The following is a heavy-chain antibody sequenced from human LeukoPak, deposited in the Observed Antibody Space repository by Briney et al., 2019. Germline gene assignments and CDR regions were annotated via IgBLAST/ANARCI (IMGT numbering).Heavy chain of an antibody. CDR3: ASKLASGSYFTF. J-gene: IGHJ4*02. D-gene: IGHD1-26*01. Sequence: PSETLSLTCTVSGGSISSGDYYWSWIRQPPGKGLEWIGYIYYSGSTYYNPSLKSRVTISVDTSKNQFSLKLSSVTAADTAVYYCASKLASGSYFTFWGQGTLVTVSS. CDR2: IYYSGST. CDR1: GGSISSGDYY. V-gene: IGHV4-30-4*08.